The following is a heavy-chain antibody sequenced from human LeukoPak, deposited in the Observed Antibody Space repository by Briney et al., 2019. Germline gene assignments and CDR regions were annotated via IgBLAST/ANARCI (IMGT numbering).Heavy chain of an antibody. Sequence: GGSLRLSCAASGFTFSNYAMHWVRQAPRKGLEYVSAISSDGGSTYYANSVKGRFTISRDNSKNTLYLQMGSLRAEGMAVYYCARLTGSSSSGRYFDYWGQGTLVTVSS. D-gene: IGHD6-6*01. CDR1: GFTFSNYA. J-gene: IGHJ4*02. CDR3: ARLTGSSSSGRYFDY. CDR2: ISSDGGST. V-gene: IGHV3-64*01.